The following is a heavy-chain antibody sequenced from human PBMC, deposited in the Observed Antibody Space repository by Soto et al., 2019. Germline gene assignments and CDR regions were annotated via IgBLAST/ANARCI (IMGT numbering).Heavy chain of an antibody. D-gene: IGHD7-27*01. CDR2: IYYSGST. J-gene: IGHJ6*02. Sequence: SETLSLTCTVYGGSISSSSYYWGWIRQPPGKGLEWMGSIYYSGSTYYNPSPKSRVTISVDTSKNQFSLKLSSVTAADTAVYYCARLSQLTGDVVDYYYYGMDVWGQGTTVTVSS. V-gene: IGHV4-39*01. CDR1: GGSISSSSYY. CDR3: ARLSQLTGDVVDYYYYGMDV.